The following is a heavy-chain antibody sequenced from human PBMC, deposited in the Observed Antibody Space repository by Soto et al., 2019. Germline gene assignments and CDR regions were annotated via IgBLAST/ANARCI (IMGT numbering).Heavy chain of an antibody. J-gene: IGHJ4*02. CDR3: ARAYIAVAALDY. Sequence: SETLSLTCAVYGGCFSGYYLSWILQPPGKGLEWIGEINHSGSTNYHPALKSRVTISVDTSKNQFSLKLSSVTAADTAVYYCARAYIAVAALDYWAREPWSPSPQ. V-gene: IGHV4-34*01. CDR1: GGCFSGYY. CDR2: INHSGST. D-gene: IGHD6-19*01.